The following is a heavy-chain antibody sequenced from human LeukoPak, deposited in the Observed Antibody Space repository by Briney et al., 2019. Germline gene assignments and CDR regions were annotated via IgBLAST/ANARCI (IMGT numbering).Heavy chain of an antibody. J-gene: IGHJ6*02. CDR3: ARDGASYGDYSHYYYGMDV. D-gene: IGHD4-17*01. V-gene: IGHV3-7*01. CDR1: GFTFSSYW. Sequence: GGSLRLSCAASGFTFSSYWMSWVRQAPGKGLEWVANIKQDGSEKYYVDSVKGRFTISRDNAKNSLYLQMNSLRAEDTAVYYCARDGASYGDYSHYYYGMDVWGQGTTVTVSS. CDR2: IKQDGSEK.